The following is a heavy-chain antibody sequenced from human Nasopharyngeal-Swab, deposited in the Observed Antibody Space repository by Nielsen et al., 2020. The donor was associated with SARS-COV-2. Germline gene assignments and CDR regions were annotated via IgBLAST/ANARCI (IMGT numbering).Heavy chain of an antibody. CDR2: ISWNCGSI. D-gene: IGHD4-17*01. CDR3: AKDMWTTVTTPDY. Sequence: SLTLSCAASGCTFDDYALHWVRQGPAKGLEWVSGISWNCGSIAYADSVMGRFTISRDNAKNSLYLQMNSLRAEDTALYYCAKDMWTTVTTPDYWGQGTLVTVSS. CDR1: GCTFDDYA. V-gene: IGHV3-9*01. J-gene: IGHJ4*02.